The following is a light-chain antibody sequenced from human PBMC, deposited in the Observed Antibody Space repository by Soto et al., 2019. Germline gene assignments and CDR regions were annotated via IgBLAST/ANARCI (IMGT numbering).Light chain of an antibody. CDR3: NSYAGSNNVV. CDR2: EVT. Sequence: QSVLTQPASASGSPGQSLTISCTGTSSDVGAYNYVSWYQQYPGKAPKLMIYEVTKRPSGVPDRFSGSKSGNTASLTVSGLQAEDEADYYCNSYAGSNNVVFGGGTKLTVL. CDR1: SSDVGAYNY. J-gene: IGLJ3*02. V-gene: IGLV2-8*01.